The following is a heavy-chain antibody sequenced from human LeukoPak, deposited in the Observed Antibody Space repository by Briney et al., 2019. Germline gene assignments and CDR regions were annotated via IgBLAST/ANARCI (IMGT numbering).Heavy chain of an antibody. V-gene: IGHV3-7*01. D-gene: IGHD3-10*02. J-gene: IGHJ6*04. CDR2: IKEDGSEK. CDR1: GFTFSSYW. CDR3: AELGITMIGGV. Sequence: GGSLRLSCAASGFTFSSYWMSWVRQAPGKGLEWVANIKEDGSEKYYVDPVKGRFTISRDNAKNSLYLQMNSLRAEDTAVYYCAELGITMIGGVWGKGTTVTISS.